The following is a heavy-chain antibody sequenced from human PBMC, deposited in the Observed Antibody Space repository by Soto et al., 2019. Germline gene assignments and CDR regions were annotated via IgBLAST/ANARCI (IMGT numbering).Heavy chain of an antibody. CDR3: ARGTDTMVRGVLDV. CDR2: IYYSGST. CDR1: GGSVSSGSYY. V-gene: IGHV4-61*01. Sequence: SETLSLTCTVSGGSVSSGSYYWSWIRQPPGKGLEWIGYIYYSGSTNYNPSLKSRVTISVDTSKNQFSLKLSSVTAADTAVYYCARGTDTMVRGVLDVWGQGTTVTVSS. D-gene: IGHD3-10*01. J-gene: IGHJ6*02.